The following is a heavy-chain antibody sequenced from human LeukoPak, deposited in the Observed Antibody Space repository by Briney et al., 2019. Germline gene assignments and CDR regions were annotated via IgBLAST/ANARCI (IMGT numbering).Heavy chain of an antibody. V-gene: IGHV4-34*01. CDR3: ARETSSGWYDENDY. J-gene: IGHJ4*02. Sequence: PSETLSLTCAVYGGSFSGYYWSWVRQPPGKGLEWIGEINHSGSTNYNPSLKSRVTISVDTSKNQFSLKLSSVTAADTAEYYCARETSSGWYDENDYWGQGTLVTVSS. CDR1: GGSFSGYY. D-gene: IGHD6-19*01. CDR2: INHSGST.